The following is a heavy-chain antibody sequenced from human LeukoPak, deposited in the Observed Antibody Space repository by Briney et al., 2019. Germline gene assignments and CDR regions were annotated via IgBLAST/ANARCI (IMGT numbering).Heavy chain of an antibody. Sequence: GSLRLSCAASGFTVSSNYMSWVRQAPGKGLEWVSVIYSGGSTYYADSVKGRFTISRDNSKNTLYLQMNSLRAEDTAVYYCARGAYGSGSLTFNYYYYYGMDVWGQGTTVTVSS. J-gene: IGHJ6*02. D-gene: IGHD3-10*01. V-gene: IGHV3-66*01. CDR3: ARGAYGSGSLTFNYYYYYGMDV. CDR2: IYSGGST. CDR1: GFTVSSNY.